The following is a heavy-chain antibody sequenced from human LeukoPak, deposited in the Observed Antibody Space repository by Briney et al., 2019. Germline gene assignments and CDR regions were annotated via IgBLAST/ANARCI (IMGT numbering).Heavy chain of an antibody. D-gene: IGHD3-10*01. CDR3: ARGNGYYYGSGSTPSYYYYGMDV. V-gene: IGHV3-21*01. CDR1: GFTFSSYG. Sequence: GGSLRLSCAASGFTFSSYGMHWVRQAPGKGLEWVSSISSSSSYIYYADSVKGRFTISRDNAKNSLYLQMNSLRAEDTAVYYWARGNGYYYGSGSTPSYYYYGMDVWGQGTTVTVSS. J-gene: IGHJ6*02. CDR2: ISSSSSYI.